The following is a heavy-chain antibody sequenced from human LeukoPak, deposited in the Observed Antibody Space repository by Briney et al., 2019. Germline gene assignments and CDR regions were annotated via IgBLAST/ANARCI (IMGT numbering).Heavy chain of an antibody. V-gene: IGHV4-61*02. CDR2: IYTSGST. CDR3: ARWAYYGSGSYYNPSDY. D-gene: IGHD3-10*01. Sequence: PSQTLSLTCTVSGGSISSGSYYWSRIRQPAGTGLEWIGRIYTSGSTNYNPSLKSRVTISVDTSKNQFSLKLSSVTAADTAVYYCARWAYYGSGSYYNPSDYWGQGTLVTVSS. J-gene: IGHJ4*02. CDR1: GGSISSGSYY.